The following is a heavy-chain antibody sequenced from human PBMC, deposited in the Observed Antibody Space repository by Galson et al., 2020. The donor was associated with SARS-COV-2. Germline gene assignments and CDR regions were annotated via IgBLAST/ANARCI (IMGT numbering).Heavy chain of an antibody. Sequence: SVKVSCKASGYTFTSYYLHWVRQAPGQGLEWMGIINPSGGSTSYAQKFQGRVTMTRDTSTSTVYMELSSLRSEDTAVYYCARDQSTGGYDCWGCYSSYYCYGRDGWGQGTTVTVSS. V-gene: IGHV1-46*01. CDR2: INPSGGST. D-gene: IGHD3-16*01. CDR3: ARDQSTGGYDCWGCYSSYYCYGRDG. J-gene: IGHJ6*02. CDR1: GYTFTSYY.